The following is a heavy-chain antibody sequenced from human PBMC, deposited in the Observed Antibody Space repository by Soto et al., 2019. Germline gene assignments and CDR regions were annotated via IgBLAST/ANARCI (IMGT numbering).Heavy chain of an antibody. CDR3: ARDRWLTGIDP. CDR2: IWYDGSNK. CDR1: GFTFSSYG. V-gene: IGHV3-33*01. D-gene: IGHD1-20*01. J-gene: IGHJ5*02. Sequence: QVQLVESGGGVVQPGRSLRLSCAASGFTFSSYGMHWVRQAPGKGLEWVAVIWYDGSNKYYADSVKGRFIISRDNSKNTLYLQMNSLRAEDTAVYYCARDRWLTGIDPWGQGTLVTVSS.